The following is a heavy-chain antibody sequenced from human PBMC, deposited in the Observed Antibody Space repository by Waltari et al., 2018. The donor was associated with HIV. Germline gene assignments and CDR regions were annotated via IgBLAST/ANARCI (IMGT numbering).Heavy chain of an antibody. CDR1: GYTFTGYY. J-gene: IGHJ6*02. Sequence: QVQLVQSGAEVKKPGASVKVSCKASGYTFTGYYMHWVRQAPGQGLEWMGWINPNSGGTNYAQKFQGRVTMTRDTSISTAYMELSRLRSDDTAVYYCARWVWGLDYYYYGMDVWGQGTTVTVSS. V-gene: IGHV1-2*02. CDR3: ARWVWGLDYYYYGMDV. D-gene: IGHD3-16*01. CDR2: INPNSGGT.